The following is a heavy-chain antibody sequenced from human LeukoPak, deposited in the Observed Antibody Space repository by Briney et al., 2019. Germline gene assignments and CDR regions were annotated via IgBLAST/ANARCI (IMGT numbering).Heavy chain of an antibody. D-gene: IGHD5-12*01. Sequence: SETLSLTCAVSGASISSGTYSWGWMRQPPGKGPEWIGSFSYSGDGYCNSSLKSRVTISMGTSKNQFSLEVTSVTAADTAVYYCWAIVPTNKLDYWSQGTLVTVSS. V-gene: IGHV4-39*01. CDR2: FSYSGDG. CDR3: WAIVPTNKLDY. J-gene: IGHJ4*02. CDR1: GASISSGTYS.